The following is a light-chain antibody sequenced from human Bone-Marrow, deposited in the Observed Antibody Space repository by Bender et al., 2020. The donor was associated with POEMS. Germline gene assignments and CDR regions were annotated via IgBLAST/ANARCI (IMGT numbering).Light chain of an antibody. Sequence: SALTQPRSVSGSPGQSVTISCTGTSSDVGGYNYVSWYQQYPGKAPELIIYEVTKRPSGVPDRFSGSKSGNTASLTISGLQTEDEADYYCCSYTSSTTLVFGGGTKLTVL. J-gene: IGLJ2*01. V-gene: IGLV2-11*01. CDR1: SSDVGGYNY. CDR3: CSYTSSTTLV. CDR2: EVT.